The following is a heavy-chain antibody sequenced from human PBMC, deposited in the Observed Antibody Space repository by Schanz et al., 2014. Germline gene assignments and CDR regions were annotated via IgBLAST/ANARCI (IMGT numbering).Heavy chain of an antibody. Sequence: QVQLVQSGAEVKGPGASVKVSCKASGYTFTRHYMHWVRQAPGQGLEWMGIIHSTGGTTSHAQKFQGRVTMTRDTSTSTVYMELSSLRSEDTAVYYCASALTTWGGMDVWGQGTTVTVSS. J-gene: IGHJ6*02. CDR1: GYTFTRHY. V-gene: IGHV1-46*01. CDR2: IHSTGGTT. D-gene: IGHD4-4*01. CDR3: ASALTTWGGMDV.